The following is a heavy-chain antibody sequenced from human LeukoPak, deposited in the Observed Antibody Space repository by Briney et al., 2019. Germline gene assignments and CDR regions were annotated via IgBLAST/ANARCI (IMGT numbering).Heavy chain of an antibody. CDR1: GYTFTGYY. CDR3: ARDYYYDSSGYYSIFDY. D-gene: IGHD3-22*01. V-gene: IGHV1-2*06. J-gene: IGHJ4*02. Sequence: ASVKVSCKASGYTFTGYYMHWVRQAPGQGLEWMGRINPNSGGTNYAQKFQGRVTMTRDTSISTAYMELSRLRSDDTAVYYCARDYYYDSSGYYSIFDYWGQGTLVTVSS. CDR2: INPNSGGT.